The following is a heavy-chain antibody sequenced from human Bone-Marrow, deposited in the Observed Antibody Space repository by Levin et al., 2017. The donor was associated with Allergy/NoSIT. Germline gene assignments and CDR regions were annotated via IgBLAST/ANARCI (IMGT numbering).Heavy chain of an antibody. D-gene: IGHD3-16*02. CDR2: INPSGGST. V-gene: IGHV1-46*01. J-gene: IGHJ4*02. CDR1: GYTFTSYY. Sequence: RASVKVSCKASGYTFTSYYMHWVRQAPGQGLEWMGIINPSGGSTSYAQKFQGRVTMTRDTSTSTVYMELSSLRSEDTAVYYCAREGEKTLYDYIWGSYRYLPAKFDYWGQGTLVTVSS. CDR3: AREGEKTLYDYIWGSYRYLPAKFDY.